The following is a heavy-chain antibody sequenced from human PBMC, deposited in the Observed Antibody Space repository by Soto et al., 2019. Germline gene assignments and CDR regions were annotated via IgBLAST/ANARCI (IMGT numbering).Heavy chain of an antibody. J-gene: IGHJ4*02. Sequence: EVQLLESGGGLAQPGGSLRLSCAASGFSFSTYAMGWVRQAPGKGLEWVSSISPGGTTTNYADSVKGRFTISRDNSENTLYLQMNSVRVDDTAIYYCTDTWGYSSGSYYFDYWGQGTLVTVSP. D-gene: IGHD6-19*01. CDR1: GFSFSTYA. CDR3: TDTWGYSSGSYYFDY. V-gene: IGHV3-23*01. CDR2: ISPGGTTT.